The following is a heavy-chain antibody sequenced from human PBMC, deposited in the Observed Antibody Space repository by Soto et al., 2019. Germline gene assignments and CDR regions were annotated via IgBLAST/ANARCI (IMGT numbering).Heavy chain of an antibody. J-gene: IGHJ6*02. CDR2: INAGSGST. D-gene: IGHD2-15*01. Sequence: ASVKVSCKASGYSFTRYTIHWVRQAPGQRLEWMGWINAGSGSTKYSQNFQGRVTMTRDTSASTVHMEVSSLRSEDTAVYYCARDAIVVVVAATPYYYYYYGMDFWGQGTTVTVSS. CDR1: GYSFTRYT. CDR3: ARDAIVVVVAATPYYYYYYGMDF. V-gene: IGHV1-3*01.